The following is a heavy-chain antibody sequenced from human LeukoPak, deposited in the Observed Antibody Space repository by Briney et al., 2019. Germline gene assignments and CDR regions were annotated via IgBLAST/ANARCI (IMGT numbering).Heavy chain of an antibody. J-gene: IGHJ4*02. D-gene: IGHD5-12*01. CDR3: AGEVDIVATFDY. Sequence: GASVKVSCKASGYTFTGYYMHWVRQAPGQGLEWMGRINPNSGDTNYAQKFQGRVTTTRDTSISTAYMDLSRLRSDDTAVYYCAGEVDIVATFDYWGQGTLVTVSS. V-gene: IGHV1-2*06. CDR1: GYTFTGYY. CDR2: INPNSGDT.